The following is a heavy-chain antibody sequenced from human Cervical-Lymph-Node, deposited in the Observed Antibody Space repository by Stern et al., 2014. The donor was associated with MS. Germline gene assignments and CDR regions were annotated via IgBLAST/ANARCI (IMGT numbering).Heavy chain of an antibody. Sequence: HVQLVQSGAEVKKPGSSVRVSCKASGGNFHMDTINWMRQVPGKGLEWMGTIIASLGTPNYAKKFHGRVAIPRSTGVAYRRVDSLTSDDTAVYYCARRFNYGPRAAQPMDVWGQGTTVTV. J-gene: IGHJ6*02. CDR2: IIASLGTP. CDR3: ARRFNYGPRAAQPMDV. V-gene: IGHV1-69*08. CDR1: GGNFHMDT. D-gene: IGHD5-24*01.